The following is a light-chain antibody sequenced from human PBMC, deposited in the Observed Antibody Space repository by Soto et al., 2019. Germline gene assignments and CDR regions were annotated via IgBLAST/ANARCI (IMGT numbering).Light chain of an antibody. CDR2: DAS. J-gene: IGKJ1*01. V-gene: IGKV3-11*01. Sequence: EIVLTQSPATLSLSPGERATLSCRASQSVSSYLAWYQQKPGQAPRLLIYDASNRATGIPARFSGSGSGTDFPLTISGLDPEDFAVYYCQQRSNWSWTFGQGTKVEIK. CDR1: QSVSSY. CDR3: QQRSNWSWT.